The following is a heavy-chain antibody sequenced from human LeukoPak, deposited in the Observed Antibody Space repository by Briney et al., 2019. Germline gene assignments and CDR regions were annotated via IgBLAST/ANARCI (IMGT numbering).Heavy chain of an antibody. J-gene: IGHJ4*02. CDR3: ARERDYCSGSACYGSDY. Sequence: ASVKVSCKASGYTFTSYDINWVRQATGQGLEWMGMVNPTSGVSIYAQKFQGRVTMTRDTSTSTAHMEISSLTSDDAAVYFCARERDYCSGSACYGSDYWGQGTLVTVSS. CDR2: VNPTSGVS. CDR1: GYTFTSYD. V-gene: IGHV1-8*01. D-gene: IGHD2-2*01.